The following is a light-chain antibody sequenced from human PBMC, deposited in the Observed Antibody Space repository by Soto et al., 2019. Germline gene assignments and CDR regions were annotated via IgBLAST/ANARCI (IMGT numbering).Light chain of an antibody. CDR2: ASD. J-gene: IGLJ3*02. CDR1: SSNIGAGYD. V-gene: IGLV1-40*01. Sequence: QSVLTKPPSVSGAPGQRVTISCTGSSSNIGAGYDVHWYHQLPGAAPKLLIFASDNRPSGVPDRFSGSKSGTSASLAITGLQADDEADYYCQSFDSSMSSFVFGGGTKVTVL. CDR3: QSFDSSMSSFV.